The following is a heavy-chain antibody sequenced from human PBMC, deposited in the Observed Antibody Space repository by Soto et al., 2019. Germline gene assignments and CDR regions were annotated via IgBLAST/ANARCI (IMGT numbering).Heavy chain of an antibody. V-gene: IGHV3-74*01. Sequence: EVQLVESGGGLVQPGGSLRLSCAASGFNLGSYWMHWVRQAPGKGLVWVSRINDYGTTINYAESVEGRFTISRDDAKSEVYLQMNNLRAEDTAVYYCARGVLEPFDYWGQGALVTVSS. CDR1: GFNLGSYW. D-gene: IGHD1-1*01. J-gene: IGHJ4*02. CDR2: INDYGTTI. CDR3: ARGVLEPFDY.